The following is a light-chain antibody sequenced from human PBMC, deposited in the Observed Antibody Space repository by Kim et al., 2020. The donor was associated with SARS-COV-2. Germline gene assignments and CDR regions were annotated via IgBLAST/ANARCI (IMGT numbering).Light chain of an antibody. Sequence: PGYRAPHSRRSSERVMSYLAVYQENTGHAPRRLIYGDFPRATGIPDRLSGSGAGTECTLTLSSLQAEGFAGYYCQQYNSWTPGWTFGQGAKVDI. J-gene: IGKJ1*01. V-gene: IGKV3-15*01. CDR3: QQYNSWTPGWT. CDR1: ERVMSY. CDR2: GDF.